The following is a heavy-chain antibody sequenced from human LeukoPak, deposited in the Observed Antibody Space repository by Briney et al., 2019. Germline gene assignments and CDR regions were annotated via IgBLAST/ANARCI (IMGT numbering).Heavy chain of an antibody. CDR1: GGSISSGDYY. J-gene: IGHJ4*02. D-gene: IGHD6-13*01. CDR3: AREVAAAGMSDY. Sequence: SETLSLTCTVSGGSISSGDYYWSWIRQPPGKGLEWTGYIYYSGSTYYNPSLKSRVTISVDTSKNQFSLKLSSVTAADTAVYYCAREVAAAGMSDYWGQGTLVTVSS. V-gene: IGHV4-30-4*01. CDR2: IYYSGST.